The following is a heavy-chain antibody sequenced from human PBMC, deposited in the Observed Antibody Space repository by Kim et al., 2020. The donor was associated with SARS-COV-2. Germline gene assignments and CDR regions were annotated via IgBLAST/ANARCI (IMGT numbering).Heavy chain of an antibody. CDR2: ISGSGGST. V-gene: IGHV3-23*01. CDR1: GFTFSSYA. Sequence: GGSLRLSCAASGFTFSSYAMSWVRQAPGKGLEWVSAISGSGGSTYYADSVKGRFTISRDNSKNTLYLQMNSLRAEDTAVYYCAKDHPPGSGIVVVPVSVGDNWFDPWGQGTLVTVSS. CDR3: AKDHPPGSGIVVVPVSVGDNWFDP. D-gene: IGHD2-2*01. J-gene: IGHJ5*02.